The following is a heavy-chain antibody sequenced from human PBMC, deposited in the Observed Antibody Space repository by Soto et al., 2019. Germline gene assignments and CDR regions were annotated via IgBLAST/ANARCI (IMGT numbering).Heavy chain of an antibody. CDR1: GGTFSSYA. D-gene: IGHD6-19*01. CDR2: VIPIFGTA. V-gene: IGHV1-69*13. CDR3: ARDIFHWAYSSGWYSYFDY. Sequence: GASVKVSCKASGGTFSSYAISWVRQAPGQGLEWMGGVIPIFGTANYAQKFQGRVTITADESTSTAYMELSSLRSEYTAVYYCARDIFHWAYSSGWYSYFDYWGQGNLVTVSS. J-gene: IGHJ4*02.